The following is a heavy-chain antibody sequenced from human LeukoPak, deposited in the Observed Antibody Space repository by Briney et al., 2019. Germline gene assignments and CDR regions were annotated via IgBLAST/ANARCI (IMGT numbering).Heavy chain of an antibody. CDR3: ARADGKWLISRTLAAAAPGEAEYFQH. V-gene: IGHV4-39*07. CDR1: GGSISSSSYY. Sequence: SETLSLTCTVSGGSISSSSYYWGWIRQPPGKGLEWIGSIYYSGSTYYNPSLKSRVTISVDTSKNQSSLKLSSVTAADTAVYYCARADGKWLISRTLAAAAPGEAEYFQHWGQGTLVTVSS. CDR2: IYYSGST. J-gene: IGHJ1*01. D-gene: IGHD6-13*01.